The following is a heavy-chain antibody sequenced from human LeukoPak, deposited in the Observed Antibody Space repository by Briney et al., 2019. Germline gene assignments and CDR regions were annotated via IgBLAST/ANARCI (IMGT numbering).Heavy chain of an antibody. D-gene: IGHD5-18*01. V-gene: IGHV3-7*01. CDR2: IKQDGSDE. J-gene: IGHJ4*02. CDR3: TRPSGGYSYDY. Sequence: TGGSLRLSCAASGFTFSSYAMSWVRQVPGKGLEWVANIKQDGSDEYYVGSVKGRFTISRDNAKNSLYLQMNSLRAEDTAVYYCTRPSGGYSYDYWGQGTLVTVSS. CDR1: GFTFSSYA.